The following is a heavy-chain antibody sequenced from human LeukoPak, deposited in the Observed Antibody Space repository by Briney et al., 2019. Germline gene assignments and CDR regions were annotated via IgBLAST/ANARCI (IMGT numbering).Heavy chain of an antibody. CDR2: ISGSGDTT. Sequence: GGSLRLSCTASRFTFSTYAMSWVRQAPGKGLEWVSSISGSGDTTYYTGSVKGRFTISRDNSKNALSLQMSSLRAEDTAVYYCAKSQRNDQQVVQRIDYWGQGTLVTVSS. D-gene: IGHD2-2*01. CDR3: AKSQRNDQQVVQRIDY. CDR1: RFTFSTYA. V-gene: IGHV3-23*01. J-gene: IGHJ4*02.